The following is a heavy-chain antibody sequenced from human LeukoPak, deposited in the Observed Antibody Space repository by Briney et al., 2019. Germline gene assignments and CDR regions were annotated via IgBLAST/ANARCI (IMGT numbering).Heavy chain of an antibody. V-gene: IGHV3-11*01. CDR2: ISSTGSTI. CDR3: ARELSSGWYTPDS. CDR1: GFTFTDYY. Sequence: TGGSLRLSCAASGFTFTDYYMSWIRQAPGKGLEWVSYISSTGSTIYYADSVKGRFTISRDNAKNSLYLQMNSLRAEDTAVYYCARELSSGWYTPDSWGQGTLVTVSS. J-gene: IGHJ4*02. D-gene: IGHD6-19*01.